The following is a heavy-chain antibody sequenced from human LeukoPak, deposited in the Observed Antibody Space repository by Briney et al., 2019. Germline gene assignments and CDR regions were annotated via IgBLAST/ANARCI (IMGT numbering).Heavy chain of an antibody. V-gene: IGHV3-23*01. CDR1: GFTFSSYH. J-gene: IGHJ5*02. Sequence: PGGSLRLSCEVSGFTFSSYHMNWVRQAPGKGLEWVSALSGSGGTTYYADSVKGRFTISRDNSRNTLSLQMNSLRADDTAVYYCAKDRTGTTGADWFDPWGQGTLVTVSS. CDR2: LSGSGGTT. D-gene: IGHD1-1*01. CDR3: AKDRTGTTGADWFDP.